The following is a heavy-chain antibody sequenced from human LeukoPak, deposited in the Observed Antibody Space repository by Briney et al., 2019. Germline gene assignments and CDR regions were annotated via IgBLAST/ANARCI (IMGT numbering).Heavy chain of an antibody. V-gene: IGHV3-66*01. Sequence: GGSLRLSCAVSGLTVSDNYMTWIRQAPGKGLEWVSVIYSGGGTAYADSAKGRFTFSRDNSKNTLYLQMNSLRADGTALYYCARRYSGSLNAFDIWGQGTMVTVSS. CDR3: ARRYSGSLNAFDI. D-gene: IGHD1-26*01. J-gene: IGHJ3*02. CDR1: GLTVSDNY. CDR2: IYSGGGT.